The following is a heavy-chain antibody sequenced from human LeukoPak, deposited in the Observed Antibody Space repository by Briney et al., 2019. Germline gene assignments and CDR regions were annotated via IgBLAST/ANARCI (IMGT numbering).Heavy chain of an antibody. CDR3: TRKRWLQSNWFDP. J-gene: IGHJ5*02. Sequence: PSETLPLTCTVSGGSVSSGSYFWSWIRQPPGKGLEWIGHISDSGSTNYNPSLKSRVTISADTSNNHFSLRLTSVTAADTAVHYCTRKRWLQSNWFDPWGQGALVIVSS. CDR2: ISDSGST. CDR1: GGSVSSGSYF. D-gene: IGHD5-24*01. V-gene: IGHV4-61*03.